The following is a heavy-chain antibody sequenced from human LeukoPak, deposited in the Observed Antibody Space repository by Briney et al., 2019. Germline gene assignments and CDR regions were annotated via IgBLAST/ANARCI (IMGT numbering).Heavy chain of an antibody. Sequence: SQTLSLTCTVSGGSVTSGNYYWNWIRQPAGKGLEWVGRVYTSGGASYNPSLKSRATISIDASKNQFSLKLSSVTAADTAVYYCAREPPGYWGQGILVTVSS. CDR2: VYTSGGA. CDR3: AREPPGY. J-gene: IGHJ4*02. V-gene: IGHV4-61*02. CDR1: GGSVTSGNYY.